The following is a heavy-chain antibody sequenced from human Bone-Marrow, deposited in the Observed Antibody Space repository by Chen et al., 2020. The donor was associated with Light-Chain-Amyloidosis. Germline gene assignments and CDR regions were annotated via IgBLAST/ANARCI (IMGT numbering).Heavy chain of an antibody. J-gene: IGHJ3*02. CDR2: IYHSGST. D-gene: IGHD6-13*01. CDR3: ARRYSSSWYRMQNAFDI. CDR1: GYSISSGYY. Sequence: QVQLQESGPGLVKPSETLSLTCAVSGYSISSGYYWGWIRQPPGKGLEWIGSIYHSGSTYYNPSLKSRVTISVDTSKNQFSLKLSSVTAADTAVYYCARRYSSSWYRMQNAFDIWGQGTMVTVSS. V-gene: IGHV4-38-2*01.